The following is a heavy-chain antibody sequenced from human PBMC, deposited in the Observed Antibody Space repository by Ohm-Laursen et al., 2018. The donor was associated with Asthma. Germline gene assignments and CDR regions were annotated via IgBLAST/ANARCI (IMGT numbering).Heavy chain of an antibody. D-gene: IGHD6-13*01. CDR3: AKDLPAAAGSLTIWDY. CDR1: GFTFNKHH. Sequence: SLRLSCAASGFTFNKHHMTWVRQAPGKGLEWVSAIDGSGGSTYYADSVKGRFTISRDNSKNTLYLQMNSLRAEDTAVYYCAKDLPAAAGSLTIWDYWGQGTLVTVSS. J-gene: IGHJ4*02. V-gene: IGHV3-23*01. CDR2: IDGSGGST.